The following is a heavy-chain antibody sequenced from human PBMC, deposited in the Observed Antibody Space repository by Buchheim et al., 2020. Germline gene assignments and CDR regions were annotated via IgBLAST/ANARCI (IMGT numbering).Heavy chain of an antibody. CDR2: ISGSGGST. D-gene: IGHD2-2*01. V-gene: IGHV3-23*01. J-gene: IGHJ5*02. CDR3: ARDELGYCSSTSCFQP. CDR1: GFTFSNYA. Sequence: DVQLLESGGDLVQPGGSLRLSCAASGFTFSNYAMSWVRQAPGKGLEWVSGISGSGGSTYYADSVKGRFTISRDNAKNSLYLQMNSLRDEDTAVYYCARDELGYCSSTSCFQPWGQGTL.